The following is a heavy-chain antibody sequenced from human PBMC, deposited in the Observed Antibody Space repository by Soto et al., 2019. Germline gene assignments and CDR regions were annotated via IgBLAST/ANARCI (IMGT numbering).Heavy chain of an antibody. CDR3: ARGRGYSYGLDP. Sequence: QVQLQESGPGLVKPSQTLSLTCTVSGDSISSNNNYWSWIRQPPGEGLEWIGFISYSGTTSYSPSLKSRVAISEDTSKNQLSLSLSSVTAADTAVYYCARGRGYSYGLDPWGQGTLVTGSS. CDR2: ISYSGTT. J-gene: IGHJ5*02. D-gene: IGHD5-18*01. CDR1: GDSISSNNNY. V-gene: IGHV4-30-4*01.